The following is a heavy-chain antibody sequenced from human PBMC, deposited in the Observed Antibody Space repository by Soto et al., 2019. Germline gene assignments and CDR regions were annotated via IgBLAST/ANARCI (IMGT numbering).Heavy chain of an antibody. J-gene: IGHJ5*01. CDR3: AKDPALGNYYDWFDP. D-gene: IGHD1-26*01. CDR1: GFTFSSYA. V-gene: IGHV3-23*01. CDR2: ISGSGGST. Sequence: GGSLRLSCAASGFTFSSYAMSWVRQAPGKGLEWVSAISGSGGSTYYADSVKGRFTISRDNSKNTLYLQMNSLGAEDTAVYCCAKDPALGNYYDWFDPWGQGTLVTVSS.